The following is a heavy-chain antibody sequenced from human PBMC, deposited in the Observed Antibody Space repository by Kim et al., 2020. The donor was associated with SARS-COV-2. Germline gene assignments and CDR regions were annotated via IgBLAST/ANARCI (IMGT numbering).Heavy chain of an antibody. V-gene: IGHV1-69*13. CDR3: ARDGGRYSSSWYQGLFDY. D-gene: IGHD6-13*01. CDR1: GGTFSSYA. CDR2: IIPIFGTA. Sequence: SVKVSCKASGGTFSSYAISWVRQAPGQGLEWMGGIIPIFGTANYAQKFQGRVTITADESTSTAYMELSSLRSEDTAVYYCARDGGRYSSSWYQGLFDYWGQGTLVTVSS. J-gene: IGHJ4*02.